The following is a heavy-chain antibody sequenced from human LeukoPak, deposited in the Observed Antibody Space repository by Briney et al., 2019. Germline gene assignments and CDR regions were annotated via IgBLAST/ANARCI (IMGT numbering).Heavy chain of an antibody. D-gene: IGHD2-15*01. CDR3: ARNYCSGGSCYDLVPN. V-gene: IGHV4-59*12. CDR2: IYYSGST. CDR1: GGSISSYY. J-gene: IGHJ4*02. Sequence: PSETLSFTCTVSGGSISSYYWSWIRQPPGKGLEWIGYIYYSGSTNYNPSLKSRVTISVDTSKNQFSLKLSSVTAADTAVYYCARNYCSGGSCYDLVPNWGQGTLVTVSS.